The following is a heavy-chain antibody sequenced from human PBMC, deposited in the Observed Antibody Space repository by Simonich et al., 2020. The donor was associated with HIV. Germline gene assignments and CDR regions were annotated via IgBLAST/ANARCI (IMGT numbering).Heavy chain of an antibody. Sequence: QVRLQQWGAGLLKPSKTLSLTCAVYGGSFSGYYWSWIRQPPGKGLEWIGEIKHSGTTNNKPELKRRVTISRDTSKNQFSLKLSSVTAADTAIYYCARVIFVTSAGFDYWGQGTLVTVSS. J-gene: IGHJ4*02. CDR2: IKHSGTT. V-gene: IGHV4-34*01. CDR3: ARVIFVTSAGFDY. CDR1: GGSFSGYY. D-gene: IGHD3-3*02.